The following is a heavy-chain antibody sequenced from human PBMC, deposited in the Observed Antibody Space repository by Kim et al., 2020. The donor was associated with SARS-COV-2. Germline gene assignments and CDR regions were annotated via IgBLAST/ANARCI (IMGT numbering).Heavy chain of an antibody. CDR2: INHSGST. J-gene: IGHJ6*03. V-gene: IGHV4-34*01. Sequence: SETLSLTCAVYGGSFSGYYWSWIRQPPGKGLEWIGEINHSGSTNYNPSLKSRVTISVDTSKNQFSLKLSSVTAADTAVYYCARIAVGTYYYYYMDVWGKGTTVTVSS. CDR3: ARIAVGTYYYYYMDV. D-gene: IGHD6-19*01. CDR1: GGSFSGYY.